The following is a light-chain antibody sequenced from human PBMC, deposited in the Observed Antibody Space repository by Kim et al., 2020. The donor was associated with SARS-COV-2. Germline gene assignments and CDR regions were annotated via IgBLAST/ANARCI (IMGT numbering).Light chain of an antibody. CDR2: WAS. V-gene: IGKV4-1*01. J-gene: IGKJ2*01. Sequence: IVMTRSPASLAVSLGERATINCKSSQSLFYDNNNKNFVAWYQQKPGQPPKLLIYWASTRESGVPDRFSGSGSGTDFTLSITSVQAEDVAVYFCQQYFSTLPYTFGQGTKLEI. CDR1: QSLFYDNNNKNF. CDR3: QQYFSTLPYT.